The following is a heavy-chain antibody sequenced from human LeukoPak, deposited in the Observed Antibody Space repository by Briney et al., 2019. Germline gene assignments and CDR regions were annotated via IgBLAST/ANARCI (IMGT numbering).Heavy chain of an antibody. CDR2: ISGSGGST. CDR1: GFTFSSYA. V-gene: IGHV3-23*01. CDR3: AKDSGGAWVFDY. D-gene: IGHD1-26*01. J-gene: IGHJ4*02. Sequence: GGSLRLSCAASGFTFSSYAMSWVRQAPGKGLEWISAISGSGGSTYYADSVKGRFTISRDNSKNTLYLQMNSLRAEDTAVYYCAKDSGGAWVFDYWGQGTLVTVSS.